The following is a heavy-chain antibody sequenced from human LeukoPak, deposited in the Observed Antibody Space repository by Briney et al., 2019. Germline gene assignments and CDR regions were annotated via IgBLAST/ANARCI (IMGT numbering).Heavy chain of an antibody. Sequence: GGSLRLSCAASGFTFSSYGMHWVRQAPGKGLGWVAVISYDGSNKYYADSVKGRFTTSRDNSKNTLYLQMNSLRAEDTAVYYCAQGRERGADYGDFTGAFDIWGQGTMVTVSS. D-gene: IGHD4-17*01. CDR1: GFTFSSYG. CDR2: ISYDGSNK. V-gene: IGHV3-30*03. J-gene: IGHJ3*02. CDR3: AQGRERGADYGDFTGAFDI.